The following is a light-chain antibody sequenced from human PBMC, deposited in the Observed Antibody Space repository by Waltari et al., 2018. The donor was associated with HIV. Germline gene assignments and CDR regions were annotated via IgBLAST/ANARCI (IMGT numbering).Light chain of an antibody. Sequence: EIVLKLSPGNLSLSPGDRATLSCRASQSVGSSYLAWYQQQPGQALRLLVYGASSRATGIPDSFSGSGSGTDFTLTISRLEPEDFAVYYCQQYGSSPYTFGQGTKLEIK. J-gene: IGKJ2*01. CDR2: GAS. CDR3: QQYGSSPYT. CDR1: QSVGSSY. V-gene: IGKV3-20*01.